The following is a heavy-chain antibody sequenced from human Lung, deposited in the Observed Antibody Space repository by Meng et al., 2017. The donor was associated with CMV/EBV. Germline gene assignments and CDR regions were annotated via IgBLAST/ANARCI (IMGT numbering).Heavy chain of an antibody. Sequence: EXXKISXKASGYSFTSYWIGWVRQMPGKGLEWMGLIYPGDSDSRYSPSFQGQVTISADKSINTAYLQWSSLKASDNAMYYCARRVRYCSSTNCYTLGFDYXGQGXLLTVSS. D-gene: IGHD2-2*02. CDR2: IYPGDSDS. J-gene: IGHJ4*02. CDR3: ARRVRYCSSTNCYTLGFDY. CDR1: GYSFTSYW. V-gene: IGHV5-51*01.